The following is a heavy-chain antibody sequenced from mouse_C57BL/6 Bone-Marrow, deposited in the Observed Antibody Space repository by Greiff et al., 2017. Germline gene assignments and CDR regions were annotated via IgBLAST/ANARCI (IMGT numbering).Heavy chain of an antibody. V-gene: IGHV8-12*01. J-gene: IGHJ3*01. CDR3: ARRKSSGFAY. D-gene: IGHD1-3*01. CDR2: IDWDDDK. Sequence: QVTLKESGPGILQSSQTLSLTCSFSGFSLSTSGMGVSWIRQPSGKGLEWLAHIDWDDDKRYNPSLKRRITNSKDTSRNQVFLKITRVDTANTATYYCARRKSSGFAYWGQGTLVTVSA. CDR1: GFSLSTSGMG.